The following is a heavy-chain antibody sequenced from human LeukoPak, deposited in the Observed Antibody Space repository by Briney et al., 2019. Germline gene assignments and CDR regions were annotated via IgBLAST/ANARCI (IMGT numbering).Heavy chain of an antibody. CDR2: IKQDGSEK. J-gene: IGHJ4*02. CDR3: ASGLRTFDY. D-gene: IGHD5-12*01. Sequence: GGSLRLSCAASGFTFSNHWMTWIRQAPGKGLEWVANIKQDGSEKYFVDSVKGRFTISRDNAKNSLYLQMNSLRAEDTAVYYCASGLRTFDYWGQGTQVTVSS. V-gene: IGHV3-7*01. CDR1: GFTFSNHW.